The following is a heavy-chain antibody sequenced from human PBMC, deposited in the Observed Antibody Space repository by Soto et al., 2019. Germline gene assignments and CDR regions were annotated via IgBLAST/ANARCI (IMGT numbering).Heavy chain of an antibody. D-gene: IGHD5-18*01. V-gene: IGHV1-3*01. J-gene: IGHJ3*02. CDR1: GYTFTSHA. CDR3: ATMVTRDAFDI. CDR2: INAGNGNT. Sequence: ASVKVSCKASGYTFTSHAMHWVRQAPGQRLEWMGWINAGNGNTKYSQKFQGRVTITRDTSASTAYMELSSLRSEDTAVYYCATMVTRDAFDIWGQGTMVTVSS.